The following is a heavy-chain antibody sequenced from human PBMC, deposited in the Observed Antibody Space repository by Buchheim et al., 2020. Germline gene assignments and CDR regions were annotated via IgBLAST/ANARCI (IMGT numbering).Heavy chain of an antibody. Sequence: QVQLVESGGGVVQPGRSLRLSCAASGFTFSSYGMHWVRQAPGKGLEWVAVIWYDGSNKYYADSVKGRFTISRDNSKNTLYLQMNSLRAEDTAVYYCARDPQGRRYCSSTSCYPFDYWGQGTL. CDR2: IWYDGSNK. V-gene: IGHV3-33*01. CDR1: GFTFSSYG. J-gene: IGHJ4*02. CDR3: ARDPQGRRYCSSTSCYPFDY. D-gene: IGHD2-2*01.